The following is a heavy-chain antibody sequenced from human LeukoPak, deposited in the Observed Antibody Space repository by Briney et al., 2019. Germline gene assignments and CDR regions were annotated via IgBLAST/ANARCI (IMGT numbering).Heavy chain of an antibody. CDR1: GGSISSYY. CDR3: ARATIFGVVWWFDP. D-gene: IGHD3-3*01. Sequence: SETLSLTCTVSGGSISSYYWSWIRQPPGKGLEWIGYIYYSGSTNYNPSLKSRVTISVDTSKNQFSLKLSSVTAADTAVYYCARATIFGVVWWFDPWGQGTLVTVSS. V-gene: IGHV4-59*01. CDR2: IYYSGST. J-gene: IGHJ5*02.